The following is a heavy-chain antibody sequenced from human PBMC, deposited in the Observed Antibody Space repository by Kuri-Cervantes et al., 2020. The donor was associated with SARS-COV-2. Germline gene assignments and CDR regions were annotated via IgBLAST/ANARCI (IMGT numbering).Heavy chain of an antibody. CDR2: ISDDGSNK. J-gene: IGHJ4*02. Sequence: GESLKISCAASGFTFSSYAMHWVRQAPGKGLEWVAVISDDGSNKYYADSVKGRFTISRDNSKKTLYLQMNSLRAEDTAVYYCARDGYDSSGYYLDYWGQGTLVTVSS. CDR3: ARDGYDSSGYYLDY. D-gene: IGHD3-22*01. CDR1: GFTFSSYA. V-gene: IGHV3-30-3*01.